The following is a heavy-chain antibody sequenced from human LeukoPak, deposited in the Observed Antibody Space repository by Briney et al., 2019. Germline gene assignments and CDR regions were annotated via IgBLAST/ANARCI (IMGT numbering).Heavy chain of an antibody. Sequence: GVSLRLSCAASGFTFSDYGMHWVRQAPGKGLEWVAFIRYDGGDEKYADSVKGRFTVSRDNSKNTLYLQMNSLRVEDTAVYYCAKYRHGAYGSFFDYWGQGTLVTVSS. CDR2: IRYDGGDE. CDR1: GFTFSDYG. CDR3: AKYRHGAYGSFFDY. V-gene: IGHV3-30*02. J-gene: IGHJ4*02. D-gene: IGHD4-17*01.